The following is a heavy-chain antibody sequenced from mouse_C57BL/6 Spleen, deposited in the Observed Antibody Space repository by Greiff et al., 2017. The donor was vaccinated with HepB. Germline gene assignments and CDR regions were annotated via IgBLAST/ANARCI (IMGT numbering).Heavy chain of an antibody. V-gene: IGHV1-80*01. J-gene: IGHJ4*01. Sequence: VQLQQSGAELVKPGASVKISCKASGYAFSSYWMNWVKQRPGKGLEWIGQIYPGDGDTNYNGKFKGKATLTADKSSSTAYMQLSSLTSEDSAVYFCARGNVNYAMDYWGQGTSVTVSS. CDR2: IYPGDGDT. CDR1: GYAFSSYW. CDR3: ARGNVNYAMDY.